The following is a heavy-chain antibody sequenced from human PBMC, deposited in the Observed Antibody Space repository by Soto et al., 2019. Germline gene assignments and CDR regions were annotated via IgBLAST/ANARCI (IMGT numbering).Heavy chain of an antibody. J-gene: IGHJ4*02. CDR1: GFTFSSYA. CDR3: EKDYGYGDYGSDY. Sequence: EVQLLESGGGLVQPGGSLRLSCAASGFTFSSYAMSWVRQAPGKGLEWVSAISGGGGSTYYADSVQGRFTISRDNAKNTLYLEMNSLRAEATAVYYCEKDYGYGDYGSDYWGQGTLVTVSS. V-gene: IGHV3-23*01. CDR2: ISGGGGST. D-gene: IGHD4-17*01.